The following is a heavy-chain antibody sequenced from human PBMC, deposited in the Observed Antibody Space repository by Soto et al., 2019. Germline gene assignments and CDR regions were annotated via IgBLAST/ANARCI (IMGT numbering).Heavy chain of an antibody. D-gene: IGHD3-22*01. J-gene: IGHJ4*02. CDR3: ARDWSRYYDSSGLMWFY. V-gene: IGHV1-18*01. CDR1: GYTFTSYG. Sequence: ASVKVSCKASGYTFTSYGISWVRQAPGQGLEWAGWISAHNGDTRYAQNLQGRITMTTDTFTNTAYMELTSLTSDDTAVYYCARDWSRYYDSSGLMWFYWGQGTLVTVSS. CDR2: ISAHNGDT.